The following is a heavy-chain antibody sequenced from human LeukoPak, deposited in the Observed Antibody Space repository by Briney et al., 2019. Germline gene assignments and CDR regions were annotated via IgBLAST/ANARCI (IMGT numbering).Heavy chain of an antibody. CDR2: IYYSGST. J-gene: IGHJ4*02. CDR1: GGSISSSSYY. D-gene: IGHD6-13*01. V-gene: IGHV4-39*07. CDR3: ARGRCSSWYVDY. Sequence: SETLSLTCTVSGGSISSSSYYWGWIRQPPGKGLEWIGSIYYSGSTYYNPSLKSRVTISVDTSKNQFSLKLSSVTAADTAVYYCARGRCSSWYVDYWGQGTLVTVSS.